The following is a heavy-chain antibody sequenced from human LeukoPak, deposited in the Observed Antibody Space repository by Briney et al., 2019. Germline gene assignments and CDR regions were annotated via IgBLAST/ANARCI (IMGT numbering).Heavy chain of an antibody. D-gene: IGHD6-13*01. CDR2: IWYDGSNK. CDR3: AGAAAGNGHFDY. Sequence: GGSLRLSCAASGFTFSSYGMHWVRQAPGKGLEWVAVIWYDGSNKYYADSVKGRFTISRDNSKNTLYLQMNSLRAEDTAVYYCAGAAAGNGHFDYWGQGTLVTVSS. V-gene: IGHV3-33*01. CDR1: GFTFSSYG. J-gene: IGHJ4*02.